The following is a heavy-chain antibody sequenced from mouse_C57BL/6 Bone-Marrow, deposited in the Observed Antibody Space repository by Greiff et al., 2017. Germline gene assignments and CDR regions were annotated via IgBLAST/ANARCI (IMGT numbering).Heavy chain of an antibody. V-gene: IGHV5-2*01. D-gene: IGHD1-1*01. CDR3: ARHRYYGSSYGWYFDV. CDR2: INSDGGST. J-gene: IGHJ1*03. CDR1: EYEFPSHD. Sequence: EVHLVESGGGLVRPGESLKLSCESNEYEFPSHDMSWVRKTPEKRLELVAAINSDGGSTYYPDTMERRFIISRDNTKKTLYLQMSSLRSEDTALYYCARHRYYGSSYGWYFDVWGTGTTVTVSS.